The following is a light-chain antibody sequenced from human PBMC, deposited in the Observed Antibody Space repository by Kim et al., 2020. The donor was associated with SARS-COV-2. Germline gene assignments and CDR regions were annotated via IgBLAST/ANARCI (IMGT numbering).Light chain of an antibody. J-gene: IGKJ2*01. Sequence: SVSPGERATLSCRASQSVSTSFLGWYQHKAGQPPRLLIFGTSRRATGIPERFSGSGSGTDFTLTIRRLEPEDFAVYYCQQYSGSPTFGQGTKLEI. CDR2: GTS. CDR1: QSVSTSF. V-gene: IGKV3-20*01. CDR3: QQYSGSPT.